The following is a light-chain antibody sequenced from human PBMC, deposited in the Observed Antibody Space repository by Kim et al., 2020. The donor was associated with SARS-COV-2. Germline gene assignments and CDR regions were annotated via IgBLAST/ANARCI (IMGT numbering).Light chain of an antibody. Sequence: PGERATLSCRASQSVSSSNLAWYQQKPGQAPRLLIKEASSRATGIPDRFSGSGSGTDFTLTISRLEPGDIAVYYCQQYGGSPWTFGQGTKVDIK. CDR1: QSVSSSN. CDR3: QQYGGSPWT. V-gene: IGKV3-20*01. CDR2: EAS. J-gene: IGKJ1*01.